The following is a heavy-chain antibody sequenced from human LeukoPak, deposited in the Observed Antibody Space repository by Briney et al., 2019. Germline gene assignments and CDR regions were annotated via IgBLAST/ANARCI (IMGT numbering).Heavy chain of an antibody. CDR2: ISYDGSNK. J-gene: IGHJ6*02. CDR3: AKDLSSSSFARLYHYGMDV. V-gene: IGHV3-30*18. Sequence: GGSLRLSCAASGFTFSSYGMHWVRQAPGKGLGWVVVISYDGSNKYYAASVKGRFTISRDNSKNTLYLQMNSLRAGDTAVYYCAKDLSSSSFARLYHYGMDVWGRGTTVTVSS. D-gene: IGHD6-6*01. CDR1: GFTFSSYG.